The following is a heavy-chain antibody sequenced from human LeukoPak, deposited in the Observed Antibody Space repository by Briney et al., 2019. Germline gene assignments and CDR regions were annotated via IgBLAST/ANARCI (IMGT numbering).Heavy chain of an antibody. D-gene: IGHD1-26*01. Sequence: GGSLRLSCAGSGFIFSNYWMSWLRQAPGKGPEWVASIKLVGDEQYYGDSVKGRFIISRDNAKNSLYLQMNSLRADDTAVYYCARYAGSFPGWLDPWGQGTLVTVSS. CDR3: ARYAGSFPGWLDP. V-gene: IGHV3-7*01. CDR1: GFIFSNYW. J-gene: IGHJ5*02. CDR2: IKLVGDEQ.